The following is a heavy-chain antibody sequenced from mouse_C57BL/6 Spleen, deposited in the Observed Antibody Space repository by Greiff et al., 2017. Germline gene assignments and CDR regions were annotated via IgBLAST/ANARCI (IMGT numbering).Heavy chain of an antibody. D-gene: IGHD1-1*01. CDR1: GYTFTSYW. V-gene: IGHV1-64*01. CDR3: ARDYGSSYGFAD. CDR2: IHPNSGST. Sequence: QVQLQQPGAELVKPGASVKLSCKASGYTFTSYWMHWVKQRPGQGLEWIGMIHPNSGSTNYNEKFKSTATLTVDTSSSTAYMQLSSLTSEYSAVYYCARDYGSSYGFADWGQGTLVTVSA. J-gene: IGHJ3*01.